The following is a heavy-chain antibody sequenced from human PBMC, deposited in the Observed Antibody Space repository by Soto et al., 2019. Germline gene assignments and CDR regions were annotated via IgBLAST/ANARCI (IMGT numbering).Heavy chain of an antibody. Sequence: SETLSLTCTVSGGSISSYYWSWIRQPPGKGLEWIGYIYYSGSTNYNPSLKSRVTISVDTSKNQFSLKLSSVTAADTAVYYCARHVEDFDWLYIDYWGQGTLVTVSS. CDR3: ARHVEDFDWLYIDY. CDR2: IYYSGST. V-gene: IGHV4-59*08. J-gene: IGHJ4*02. D-gene: IGHD3-9*01. CDR1: GGSISSYY.